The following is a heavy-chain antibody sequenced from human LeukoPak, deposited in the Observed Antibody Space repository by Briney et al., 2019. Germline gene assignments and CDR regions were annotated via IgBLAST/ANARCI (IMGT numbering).Heavy chain of an antibody. CDR1: GGSISSSSYY. CDR2: LYYSGST. J-gene: IGHJ6*03. CDR3: ARVFDSGSQAYFYYMDV. V-gene: IGHV4-39*07. D-gene: IGHD3-10*01. Sequence: KTSETLSLTCTVSGGSISSSSYYWGWIRQPPGKGLEWIGSLYYSGSTNYNPSLKSRVTMSVDTSKNQFSLKVSSVTAADTAVYYCARVFDSGSQAYFYYMDVWGKGTTVTISS.